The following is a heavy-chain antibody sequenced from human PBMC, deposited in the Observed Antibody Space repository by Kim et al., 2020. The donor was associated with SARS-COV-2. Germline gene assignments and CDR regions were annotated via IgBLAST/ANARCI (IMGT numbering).Heavy chain of an antibody. D-gene: IGHD3-3*01. Sequence: VKGRFTISRDNSKNALYLPMNSLRAEDTAVYYCAKQRPKYDFWSGYYFHYWGQGTLVTVSS. CDR3: AKQRPKYDFWSGYYFHY. V-gene: IGHV3-30*02. J-gene: IGHJ4*02.